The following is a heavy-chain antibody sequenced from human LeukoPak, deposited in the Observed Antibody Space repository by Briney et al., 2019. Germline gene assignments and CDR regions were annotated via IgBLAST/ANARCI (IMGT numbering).Heavy chain of an antibody. Sequence: GGSQRLSCADSGFTVSSTYMSWVRQAPGKGLEWVSVIYNDGSTFYSDSVRGRFTVSRDNSKNTLYLQMNSLRAEDTAVYYCARGYSSPDYWAQGTLVTVSS. V-gene: IGHV3-66*01. D-gene: IGHD6-13*01. J-gene: IGHJ4*02. CDR2: IYNDGST. CDR3: ARGYSSPDY. CDR1: GFTVSSTY.